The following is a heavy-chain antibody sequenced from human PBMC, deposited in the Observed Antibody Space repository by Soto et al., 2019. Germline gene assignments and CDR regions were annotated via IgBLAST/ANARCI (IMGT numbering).Heavy chain of an antibody. D-gene: IGHD1-7*01. V-gene: IGHV3-74*01. J-gene: IGHJ3*01. Sequence: EVQLVESGGGLVQPGGSLRLSCAASGFSFSSYWMHWVRQTPVKGLVWVSRINSDGSSTTYADSVRGRFTISRDNAKNTVYLQMDSLRAEDTAVYYCARSLPGTYGAFDLWGQGTMVTVSS. CDR3: ARSLPGTYGAFDL. CDR1: GFSFSSYW. CDR2: INSDGSST.